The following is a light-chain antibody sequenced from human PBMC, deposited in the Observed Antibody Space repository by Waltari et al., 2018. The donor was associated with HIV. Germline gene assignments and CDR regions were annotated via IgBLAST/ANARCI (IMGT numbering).Light chain of an antibody. V-gene: IGLV8-61*01. Sequence: QTVVSQAPAFSVSPGGAITLTCGFSSGSASSAYYTSCNKQTTGQPPRTLIYNTDTRSSWVPDRFSGSIVGNKAALTITGAQSEDESDYYCLLYMASGRVFGGGTRLTVL. J-gene: IGLJ3*02. CDR2: NTD. CDR1: SGSASSAYY. CDR3: LLYMASGRV.